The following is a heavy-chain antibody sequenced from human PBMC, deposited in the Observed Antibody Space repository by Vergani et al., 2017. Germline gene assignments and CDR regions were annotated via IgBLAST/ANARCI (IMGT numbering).Heavy chain of an antibody. CDR2: ISYDGKKK. Sequence: QVQLVESGGGEVQPGRSLRLSCSAAGFPFSDYGVHWVRQAPGKGLEWVSVISYDGKKKNYADSVKGRFTISRDNSKNTLYLEMNALRAEDTAVYYCARDFLTRVTTLDYYYMGVWGKGTTVTVSS. CDR3: ARDFLTRVTTLDYYYMGV. CDR1: GFPFSDYG. J-gene: IGHJ6*03. D-gene: IGHD1-1*01. V-gene: IGHV3-30*03.